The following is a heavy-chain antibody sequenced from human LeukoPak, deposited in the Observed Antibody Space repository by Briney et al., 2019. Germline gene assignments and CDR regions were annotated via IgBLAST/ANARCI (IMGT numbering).Heavy chain of an antibody. V-gene: IGHV5-51*01. CDR3: ARHVGSSDVDF. CDR2: IYPGDSDT. Sequence: GESLKISCKGSGYRFANYWIGWVRQMPGKGLEWMGIIYPGDSDTRYSPSFQGQVTISADKSISTAYLQWSSLQASGTAMYYCARHVGSSDVDFWGQGTLVTVSS. D-gene: IGHD6-13*01. CDR1: GYRFANYW. J-gene: IGHJ4*02.